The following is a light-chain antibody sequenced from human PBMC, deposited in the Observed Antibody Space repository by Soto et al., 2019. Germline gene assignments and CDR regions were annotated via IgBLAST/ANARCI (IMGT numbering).Light chain of an antibody. CDR2: AND. V-gene: IGLV1-40*01. J-gene: IGLJ2*01. CDR3: QSYDNSLLAYV. Sequence: SALTQPPSVSGAPGQRLTISCAGTSSNIGAGFDVHWYQQLPGTAPKLLIYANDDRPSGVPDRFSGSTSGTSASLAITGLQAEDAADYYCQSYDNSLLAYVFGGGTK. CDR1: SSNIGAGFD.